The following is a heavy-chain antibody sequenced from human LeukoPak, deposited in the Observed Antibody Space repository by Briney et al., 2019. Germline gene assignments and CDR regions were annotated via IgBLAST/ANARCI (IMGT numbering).Heavy chain of an antibody. J-gene: IGHJ4*02. CDR2: IYYSGST. CDR3: ARDSDPYCGGDCRPFDY. D-gene: IGHD2-21*02. CDR1: GCSISSYY. Sequence: SETLSLTCTVSGCSISSYYWSWIRQPPGKGLEWIGYIYYSGSTNYNPSLKSRVTISVETSKNQFSLKLSSVTAADTALYYCARDSDPYCGGDCRPFDYWGQGTLVTVSS. V-gene: IGHV4-59*01.